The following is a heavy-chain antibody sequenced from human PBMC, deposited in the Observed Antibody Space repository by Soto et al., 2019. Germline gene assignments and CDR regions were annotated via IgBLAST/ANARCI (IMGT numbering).Heavy chain of an antibody. CDR3: ARRANYYDIAFDY. Sequence: QVQLQQWGAGLLKPSETLSLTCAVYGGSFSGYYWSWIRQPPGKGLEWIGEINHSGSTNHNPSLKSRVTISVDTSKNQFSLKLSSVTAADTAVYYCARRANYYDIAFDYWGQGTLVTVSS. D-gene: IGHD3-22*01. CDR1: GGSFSGYY. CDR2: INHSGST. J-gene: IGHJ4*02. V-gene: IGHV4-34*01.